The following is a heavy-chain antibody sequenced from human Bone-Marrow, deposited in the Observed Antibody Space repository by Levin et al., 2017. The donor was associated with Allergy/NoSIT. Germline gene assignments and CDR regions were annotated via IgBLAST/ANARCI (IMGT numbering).Heavy chain of an antibody. CDR2: ISYDGSDK. CDR3: AKLLPWLVLTAPFDY. Sequence: SCAVSGFTFSNYGMHWVRQAPGKGLEWVALISYDGSDKDYADSVQGRFTISRDSSKNTLYLQMNSLRAEDTAVYYCAKLLPWLVLTAPFDYWGQGTLVTVSS. CDR1: GFTFSNYG. D-gene: IGHD6-19*01. V-gene: IGHV3-30*18. J-gene: IGHJ4*02.